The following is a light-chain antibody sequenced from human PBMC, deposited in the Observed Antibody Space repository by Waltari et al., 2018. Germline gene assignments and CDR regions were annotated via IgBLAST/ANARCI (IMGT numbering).Light chain of an antibody. V-gene: IGKV1-39*01. J-gene: IGKJ1*01. CDR1: QSISIY. CDR3: QQSYSTLRT. CDR2: AAS. Sequence: DIQITQSPSSLSASVGDRVSITCRTSQSISIYLNWYQQKPGKAPKLLIYAASSLQSGVPSRFSGGGSGTDFTLTISSLQPEDFATYYCQQSYSTLRTFGQGTRVEIK.